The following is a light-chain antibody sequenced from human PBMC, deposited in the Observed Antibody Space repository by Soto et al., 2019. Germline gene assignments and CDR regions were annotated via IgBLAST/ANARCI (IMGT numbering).Light chain of an antibody. V-gene: IGKV3-20*01. Sequence: PGERATLSCRATQSVRSSYLAWYQQRPGQAPRLLIYGASSRATGIPDRFSGSGSGTDFTLTISRLEPEDFAVYYCQQYGNSPITFGQGTRLEIK. CDR3: QQYGNSPIT. J-gene: IGKJ5*01. CDR2: GAS. CDR1: QSVRSSY.